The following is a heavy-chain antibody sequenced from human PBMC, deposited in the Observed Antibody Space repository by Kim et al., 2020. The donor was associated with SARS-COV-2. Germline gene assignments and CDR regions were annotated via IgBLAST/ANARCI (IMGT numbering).Heavy chain of an antibody. J-gene: IGHJ6*04. Sequence: SETLSLTCTVSGGSISSYYWSWIRQPPGKGLEWIGYIYYSWSTNYNPSLKSLVTISVDTSKNQFSLKLISVTAADTAVDYFARSRGLGELLYYYYGMDVCGKWPTVTVSS. CDR3: ARSRGLGELLYYYYGMDV. V-gene: IGHV4-59*01. D-gene: IGHD3-10*01. CDR1: GGSISSYY. CDR2: IYYSWST.